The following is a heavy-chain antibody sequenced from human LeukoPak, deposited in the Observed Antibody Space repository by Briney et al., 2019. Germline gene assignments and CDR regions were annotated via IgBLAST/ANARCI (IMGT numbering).Heavy chain of an antibody. V-gene: IGHV4-59*01. Sequence: SETLSLTCTVSGVSISSSYWTWIRQPPGKGLDWIGNIYHSGITNYTPSLKSRLTMSVDTSKNQFSLKLTTVTAADTAVYYCATGSGWNGYWGQGILVTVSS. J-gene: IGHJ4*02. CDR2: IYHSGIT. CDR1: GVSISSSY. CDR3: ATGSGWNGY. D-gene: IGHD6-19*01.